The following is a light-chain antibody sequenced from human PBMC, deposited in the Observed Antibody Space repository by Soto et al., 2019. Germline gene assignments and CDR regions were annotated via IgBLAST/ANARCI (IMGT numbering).Light chain of an antibody. CDR3: CSYPDSSILYV. V-gene: IGLV2-23*02. CDR2: EVS. Sequence: QSVLAQPASLSGSPGQSITISCTGTSNYNLVSWYQQHPGKAPKLVIYEVSERPSGVSNRFSGSKSGNTASLTISELQAEDESDYYCCSYPDSSILYVFVTRTKVTDL. J-gene: IGLJ1*01. CDR1: SNYNL.